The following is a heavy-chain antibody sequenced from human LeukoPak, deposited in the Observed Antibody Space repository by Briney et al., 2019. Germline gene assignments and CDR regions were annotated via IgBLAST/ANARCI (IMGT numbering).Heavy chain of an antibody. CDR2: INHSGST. CDR1: GGSFSGYY. V-gene: IGHV4-34*01. Sequence: SETLSLTCAVYGGSFSGYYWSWLRQPPGKGLEWIGEINHSGSTNYNPSLKSRVTISVDTSKNQFSLKLSSVTAADTAVYYCARGGYCSSTSCYGTVARFDYWGQGTLVTVSS. CDR3: ARGGYCSSTSCYGTVARFDY. D-gene: IGHD2-2*01. J-gene: IGHJ4*02.